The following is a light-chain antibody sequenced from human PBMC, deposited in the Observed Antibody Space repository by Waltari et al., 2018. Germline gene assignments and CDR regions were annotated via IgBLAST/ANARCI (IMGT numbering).Light chain of an antibody. Sequence: QSVLTQPPSVSGAPGQRVTISCTGSSSNIGAGYDVPWYQQLPGTAPKLLIYGNSNRPSGVPDRFSGSKSGTSSSLAITGLQAGDEADYYCQSYDSSLSVVVFGGGTKLTVL. CDR2: GNS. CDR3: QSYDSSLSVVV. CDR1: SSNIGAGYD. J-gene: IGLJ2*01. V-gene: IGLV1-40*01.